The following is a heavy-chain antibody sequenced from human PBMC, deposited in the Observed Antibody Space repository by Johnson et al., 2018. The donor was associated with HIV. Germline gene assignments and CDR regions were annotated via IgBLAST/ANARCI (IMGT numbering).Heavy chain of an antibody. D-gene: IGHD1-26*01. V-gene: IGHV3-9*01. CDR3: AREGRRDAFDI. Sequence: VQLVESGGGLVQPGRSLRLSCADSGFSFDDYAMYWVRQAPGKGLEWVSDISWNSGSIGYADFVKGRFAISRDNTKNSLYLQMNSLRAEDTAVYYCAREGRRDAFDIWGQGTMVTVSS. CDR2: ISWNSGSI. CDR1: GFSFDDYA. J-gene: IGHJ3*02.